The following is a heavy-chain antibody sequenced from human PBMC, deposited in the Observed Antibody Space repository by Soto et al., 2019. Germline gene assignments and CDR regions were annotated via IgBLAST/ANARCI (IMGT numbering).Heavy chain of an antibody. Sequence: GGSLRLSCAVSGFTFSRYWMAWVRQAPGKGLEWVANIKADGSEKYYVDSVKGRFTISRDNARNSLYLQMNSLRAEDTALYYCARDKSWRVDYWGQGT. D-gene: IGHD6-13*01. CDR1: GFTFSRYW. V-gene: IGHV3-7*01. CDR2: IKADGSEK. J-gene: IGHJ4*02. CDR3: ARDKSWRVDY.